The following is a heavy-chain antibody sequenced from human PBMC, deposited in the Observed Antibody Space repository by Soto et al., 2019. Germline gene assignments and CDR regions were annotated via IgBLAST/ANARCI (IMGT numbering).Heavy chain of an antibody. Sequence: SETLSLTCAVYGGSFSGYYWTWIRQPPGTGLEWIGEINHSGSTNYNPSLKSRVTISVDTSKNQFSLKLSSVTAADTAVYYCARHEHESYPPFDYWGQGTLVTVSS. CDR2: INHSGST. CDR1: GGSFSGYY. V-gene: IGHV4-34*01. D-gene: IGHD1-26*01. CDR3: ARHEHESYPPFDY. J-gene: IGHJ4*02.